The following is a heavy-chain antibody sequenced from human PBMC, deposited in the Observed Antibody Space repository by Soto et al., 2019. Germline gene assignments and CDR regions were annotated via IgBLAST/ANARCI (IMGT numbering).Heavy chain of an antibody. J-gene: IGHJ4*02. CDR2: IYYSGST. V-gene: IGHV4-39*07. D-gene: IGHD3-10*01. CDR1: GGSISSGDYY. CDR3: ARDLEYYYGSGSYYNHYPYYFDY. Sequence: TSETLTLTCTVSGGSISSGDYYWSWIRQPPGKGLEWIGSIYYSGSTYYNPSLKSRVTISVDTSKNQFSLKLSSVTAEDTAVYYCARDLEYYYGSGSYYNHYPYYFDYWGQGTLVTVSS.